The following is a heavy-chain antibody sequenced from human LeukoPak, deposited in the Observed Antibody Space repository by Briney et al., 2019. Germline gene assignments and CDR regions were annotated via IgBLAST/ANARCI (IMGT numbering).Heavy chain of an antibody. D-gene: IGHD3-16*01. J-gene: IGHJ4*02. V-gene: IGHV3-53*01. CDR3: AGGGTDGVDY. CDR1: GFTVSSNY. Sequence: GGSLTLSCAASGFTVSSNYMSWVRQAPGKGLEWVSVIYSGGSTYYADSVKGRFTISRDNSKNTLYLQMNSLRAEDTAVYYCAGGGTDGVDYWGQGTLVTVSS. CDR2: IYSGGST.